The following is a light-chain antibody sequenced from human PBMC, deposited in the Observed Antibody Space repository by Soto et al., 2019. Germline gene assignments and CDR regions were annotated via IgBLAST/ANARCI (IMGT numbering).Light chain of an antibody. V-gene: IGKV3-20*01. Sequence: EVVLTQSPGTLSLSPGERATLSCRASQSVISNYLAWYQQKPGQAPRLLIYGASSRATGIPDRFSGSGSGADFPLPITILEPEDFAVFYCQQYGFSALTFGGGNKVEIK. CDR3: QQYGFSALT. CDR1: QSVISNY. CDR2: GAS. J-gene: IGKJ4*01.